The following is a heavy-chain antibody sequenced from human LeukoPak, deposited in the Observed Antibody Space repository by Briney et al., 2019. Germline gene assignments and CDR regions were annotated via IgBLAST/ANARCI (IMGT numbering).Heavy chain of an antibody. D-gene: IGHD2-2*01. V-gene: IGHV1-2*02. Sequence: GASVTVSCKASGYTFTGYYLHWVRQAPGQGLEWMGWINPNSGFTNYAQKFQGRVTMTRDTSISTAYMELSRLRSDDTAVYYCARLADCSSSSCRSFDYWGQGTLVTVSS. CDR1: GYTFTGYY. CDR3: ARLADCSSSSCRSFDY. J-gene: IGHJ4*02. CDR2: INPNSGFT.